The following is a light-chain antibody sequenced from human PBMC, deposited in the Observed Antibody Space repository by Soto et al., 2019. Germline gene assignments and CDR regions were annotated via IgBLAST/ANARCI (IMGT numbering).Light chain of an antibody. CDR1: QSISSW. Sequence: DIQMTQSPSTLSASVGDRVTITCRASQSISSWLAWYQQKPGKAPKLLIYKASSLESGVPSRFSGSGSGTEFTLTISSLQPDDFATYYCQQYNSFPYTFGQGTKLEI. CDR2: KAS. CDR3: QQYNSFPYT. V-gene: IGKV1-5*03. J-gene: IGKJ2*01.